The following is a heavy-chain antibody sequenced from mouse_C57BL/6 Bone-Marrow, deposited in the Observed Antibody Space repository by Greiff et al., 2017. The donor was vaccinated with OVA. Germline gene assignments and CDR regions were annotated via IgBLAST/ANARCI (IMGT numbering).Heavy chain of an antibody. CDR3: ARRDYDWYFDV. J-gene: IGHJ1*03. CDR2: IYPRSGNT. D-gene: IGHD2-4*01. V-gene: IGHV1-81*01. CDR1: GYTFTSYG. Sequence: QVQLQQSGAELARPGASVKLSCKASGYTFTSYGISWVKQRTGQGLEWIGEIYPRSGNTYYNEKFKGKATLTADKSSSTAYMELRSLTSEDSAVDFCARRDYDWYFDVWGTGTTVTVSS.